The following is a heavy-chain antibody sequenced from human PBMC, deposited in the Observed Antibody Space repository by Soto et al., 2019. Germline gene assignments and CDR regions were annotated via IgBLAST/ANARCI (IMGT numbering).Heavy chain of an antibody. V-gene: IGHV1-2*04. CDR3: ARGNPLSSYNWNYFIRGRYGMDF. Sequence: ASVKVSCKASGYTFTGYYMHWVRQAPGQGLEWMGWINPNSGGTNYAQKFQGWVTMTRDTSISTAYMELSRLRSDDTAVYYCARGNPLSSYNWNYFIRGRYGMDFWGQGTSVTLSS. CDR1: GYTFTGYY. D-gene: IGHD1-7*01. CDR2: INPNSGGT. J-gene: IGHJ6*02.